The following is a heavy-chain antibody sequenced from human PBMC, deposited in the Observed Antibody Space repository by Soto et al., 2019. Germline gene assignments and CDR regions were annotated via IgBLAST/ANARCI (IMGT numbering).Heavy chain of an antibody. J-gene: IGHJ6*02. CDR1: GGSVNSGSYY. D-gene: IGHD3-16*01. CDR3: ARMPPWGTTARGYYCGMDV. CDR2: IYYTGNT. V-gene: IGHV4-61*01. Sequence: QVQLQESGPGLVKPSETLSLTCTVSGGSVNSGSYYWSWIRQSPGKGLEWMGYIYYTGNTKYNPSLASRVTMSLETSKYQFSLTRTSLTVADTTIYYCARMPPWGTTARGYYCGMDVWGQGTTVTVS.